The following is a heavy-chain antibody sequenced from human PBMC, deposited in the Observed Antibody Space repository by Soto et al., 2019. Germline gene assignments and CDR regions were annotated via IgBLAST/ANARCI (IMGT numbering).Heavy chain of an antibody. Sequence: VKVSCKASGYTFTSYYMHWVRQAPGQGLEWMGIINPSGGSTSYAQKFQGRVTMTRDTSTSTVYMELSSLRSEDTAVYYCARGGATDGSYYYYYGMDVWGQGTTVTVSS. D-gene: IGHD2-8*02. CDR3: ARGGATDGSYYYYYGMDV. J-gene: IGHJ6*02. CDR2: INPSGGST. V-gene: IGHV1-46*01. CDR1: GYTFTSYY.